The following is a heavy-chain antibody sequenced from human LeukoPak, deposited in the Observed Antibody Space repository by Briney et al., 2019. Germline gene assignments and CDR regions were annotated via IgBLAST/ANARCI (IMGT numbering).Heavy chain of an antibody. CDR2: IIPIFGTA. Sequence: ASVKVSCKASGGTFSSYAISWVRQAPGQGLEWMGGIIPIFGTANYAQKFQGRVTITADKSTSTAYMELSSLRSEDTAVYYCAGGRDGFSYYFDYWGQGTLVTVSS. CDR1: GGTFSSYA. J-gene: IGHJ4*02. D-gene: IGHD5-24*01. V-gene: IGHV1-69*06. CDR3: AGGRDGFSYYFDY.